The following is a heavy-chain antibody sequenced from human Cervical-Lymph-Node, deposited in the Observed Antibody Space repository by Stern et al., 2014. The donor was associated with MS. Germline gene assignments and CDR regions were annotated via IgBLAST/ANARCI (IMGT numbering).Heavy chain of an antibody. CDR1: GLSFSTSG. V-gene: IGHV3-33*01. CDR2: VWNDGSKE. CDR3: ATSTASDAFDI. J-gene: IGHJ3*02. Sequence: QLGQSGGSVVQPGRTLRLSCVVSGLSFSTSGMDGVCQAPGKGLAWVAVVWNDGSKEHFTESVKGRFSTSRDTAKNTLHLQMSSLRAEDTAVYFCATSTASDAFDIWGQGTLVTVSS. D-gene: IGHD2/OR15-2a*01.